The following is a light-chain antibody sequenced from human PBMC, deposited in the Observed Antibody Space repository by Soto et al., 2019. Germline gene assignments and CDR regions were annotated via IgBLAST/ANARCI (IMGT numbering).Light chain of an antibody. V-gene: IGKV3D-15*01. CDR2: GAS. Sequence: EIVLTQSPGTLSLSPGERATLSCRASQSVSNNYLAWYQQKPGQAPRLLIYGASNRATGIPDRFSGSGSGTAFTLTINSLQSEDFAVYYCQQYNNWPITFGQGTRLEIK. CDR3: QQYNNWPIT. CDR1: QSVSNN. J-gene: IGKJ5*01.